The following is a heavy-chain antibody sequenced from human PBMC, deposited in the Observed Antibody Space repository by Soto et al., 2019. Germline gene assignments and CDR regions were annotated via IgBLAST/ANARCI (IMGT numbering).Heavy chain of an antibody. CDR2: INAGNGNT. D-gene: IGHD3-16*02. Sequence: QVQLVQSGAEEKKPGASVKVSCKASGYTFSNYAMHWVRQAPGQRLEWMGWINAGNGNTKYSQKFQGRVTITRDTHASTAHMQLLSPRSEATVVYSCAGGFPLWFDPWGQGTMVTVSS. CDR1: GYTFSNYA. V-gene: IGHV1-3*05. J-gene: IGHJ5*02. CDR3: AGGFPLWFDP.